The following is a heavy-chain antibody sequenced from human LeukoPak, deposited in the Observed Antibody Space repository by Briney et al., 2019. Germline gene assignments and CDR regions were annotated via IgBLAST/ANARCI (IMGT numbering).Heavy chain of an antibody. V-gene: IGHV4-38-2*02. CDR2: IYYSGST. J-gene: IGHJ3*02. Sequence: SETLSLTCTVSGYSISSGYYLGWIRQPPGKGLEWIGLIYYSGSTYYNPSLKRRVTISVDTSNNQFSLKLSSVTAADTAVYYCARGGGRYFDWLLSFAFDIWGQGTMVTVSS. CDR1: GYSISSGYY. CDR3: ARGGGRYFDWLLSFAFDI. D-gene: IGHD3-9*01.